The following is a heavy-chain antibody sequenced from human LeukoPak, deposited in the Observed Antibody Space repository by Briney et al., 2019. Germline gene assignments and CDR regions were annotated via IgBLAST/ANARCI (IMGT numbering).Heavy chain of an antibody. CDR1: GSTFSSYA. V-gene: IGHV3-30-3*01. Sequence: GGSLRLSCAASGSTFSSYAMHWVRQAPGKGLEWVAVISYDGSNKYYADSVKGRFTISRDNSKNTLYLQMDSLSAEDTAVYYCARAGSQSHVDAAMGFCNYWGQGTLVTVSS. CDR2: ISYDGSNK. D-gene: IGHD5-18*01. J-gene: IGHJ4*02. CDR3: ARAGSQSHVDAAMGFCNY.